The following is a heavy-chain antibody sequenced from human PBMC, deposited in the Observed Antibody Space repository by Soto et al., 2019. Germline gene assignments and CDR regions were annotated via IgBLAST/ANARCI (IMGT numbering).Heavy chain of an antibody. Sequence: SETLSLTGTVSGGSISSGGYYWSWIRQHPGKGLEWIGYIYYSGSTYYNPSLKSRVTISVDTSKNQFSLKLSSVTAADTAVYYCARGDLVITFGGVITTAFDIWGQGTMVT. CDR1: GGSISSGGYY. J-gene: IGHJ3*02. CDR2: IYYSGST. V-gene: IGHV4-31*03. CDR3: ARGDLVITFGGVITTAFDI. D-gene: IGHD3-16*02.